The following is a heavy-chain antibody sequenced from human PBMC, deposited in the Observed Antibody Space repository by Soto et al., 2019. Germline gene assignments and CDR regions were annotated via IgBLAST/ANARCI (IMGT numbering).Heavy chain of an antibody. CDR1: GGTFSNYA. CDR3: ASRGERAYYDTSGYG. Sequence: VQLVQSGAEVKKPGSSVKVSCKASGGTFSNYALSWVRQAPGQGLEWMGDIIPIFGTTNNAQKFQGRVTITADEATSTAYMELSSLRSEDTAVYYCASRGERAYYDTSGYGWGQGTLVTVSS. D-gene: IGHD3-22*01. V-gene: IGHV1-69*12. CDR2: IIPIFGTT. J-gene: IGHJ1*01.